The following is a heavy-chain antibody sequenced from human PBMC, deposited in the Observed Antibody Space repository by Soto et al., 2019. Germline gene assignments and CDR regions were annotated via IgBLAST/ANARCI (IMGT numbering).Heavy chain of an antibody. CDR3: ARARRYPHAY. CDR1: GGSFSGYY. J-gene: IGHJ4*02. D-gene: IGHD3-9*01. CDR2: INHSGST. V-gene: IGHV4-34*01. Sequence: SETLSLTCAVYGGSFSGYYWSWIRQPPGKGLEWIGEINHSGSTNYNPSLKSRVTISVDTSKNQFSLKLSSVTAADTAVYYCARARRYPHAYWGQGTLVTVSS.